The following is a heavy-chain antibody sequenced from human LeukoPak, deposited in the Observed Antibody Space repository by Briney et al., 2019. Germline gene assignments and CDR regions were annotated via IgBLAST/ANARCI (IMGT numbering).Heavy chain of an antibody. J-gene: IGHJ4*02. CDR1: GGSISSSYYY. Sequence: PSETLSLTCTVSGGSISSSYYYWGWIRQPPGKGLEWIGSIYYSGSTYYDPSLKSRVTISVDTSKNQFSLKLSSVTAADTAVYYCARGADSSGYYSIFYFDYWGQGTLVTVSS. CDR3: ARGADSSGYYSIFYFDY. V-gene: IGHV4-39*07. CDR2: IYYSGST. D-gene: IGHD3-22*01.